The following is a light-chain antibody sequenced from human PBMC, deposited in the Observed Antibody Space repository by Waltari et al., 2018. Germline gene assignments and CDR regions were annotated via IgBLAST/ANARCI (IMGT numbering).Light chain of an antibody. J-gene: IGKJ1*01. CDR1: QSISNNY. Sequence: ETVLTQSPGTLSLLPWANATLSCRASQSISNNYLAWYQQKPGQAPRLLIYGASTRATSIPARFSGSGSGTDFTLAISRLEPEDFAVYYCQQYGGSPWTFGRGTKVEIK. CDR3: QQYGGSPWT. V-gene: IGKV3-20*01. CDR2: GAS.